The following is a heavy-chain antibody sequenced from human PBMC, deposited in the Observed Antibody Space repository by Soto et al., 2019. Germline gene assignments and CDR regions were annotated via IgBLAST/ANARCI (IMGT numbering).Heavy chain of an antibody. CDR2: IWYDGSNK. J-gene: IGHJ4*02. CDR1: GFTFSSYG. Sequence: PGGSLRLSCAASGFTFSSYGMHWVRQAPGKGLEWVAVIWYDGSNKYYADSVKGRFTISRDNSKNTLYLQMNSLRAEDTAVYYCARERKGIAAAGTFYYPLVSADPLDYCGQGSLVTVSS. D-gene: IGHD6-13*01. V-gene: IGHV3-33*01. CDR3: ARERKGIAAAGTFYYPLVSADPLDY.